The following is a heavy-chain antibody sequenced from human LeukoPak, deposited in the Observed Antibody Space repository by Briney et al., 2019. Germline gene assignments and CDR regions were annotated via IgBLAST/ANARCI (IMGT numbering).Heavy chain of an antibody. CDR3: ARFGFAGSGTYYNHRTYAFDV. CDR2: INYSGST. V-gene: IGHV4-34*01. CDR1: GGSFSDYY. Sequence: PSETLSLTCAVYGGSFSDYYWSWIRQPPGKGLEWIGEINYSGSTKYNSTLKSRVTISVDTSKSQFSLKLSSLTAADTAVYYCARFGFAGSGTYYNHRTYAFDVWGHGTMVTVSS. D-gene: IGHD3-10*01. J-gene: IGHJ3*01.